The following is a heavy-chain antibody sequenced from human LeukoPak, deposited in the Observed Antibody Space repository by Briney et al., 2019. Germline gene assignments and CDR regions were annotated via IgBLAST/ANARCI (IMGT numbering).Heavy chain of an antibody. J-gene: IGHJ4*02. D-gene: IGHD6-6*01. CDR1: GGTFSSYA. Sequence: EASVKVSCKASGGTFSSYAISWVRQAPGQGLEWMGRIIPILGIANYAQKFQGRVTITADKSTSTAYMELSSLRSDDTAVYYCARDRYNRIAAHHQRYSDYWGQGTLVTVSS. CDR3: ARDRYNRIAAHHQRYSDY. CDR2: IIPILGIA. V-gene: IGHV1-69*04.